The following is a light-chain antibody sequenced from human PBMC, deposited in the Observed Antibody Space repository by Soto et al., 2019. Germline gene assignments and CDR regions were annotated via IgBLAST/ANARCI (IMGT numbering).Light chain of an antibody. CDR3: QQYNNWPPT. CDR2: VAS. V-gene: IGKV3-15*01. CDR1: QSVTSN. Sequence: EIVMTQSPASLSVSPGEGATLSCRASQSVTSNLAWYQQKPGQAPMLLIYVASTRATGIPARFSGSGSGTEFTLSISSLQSEDFAVYYCQQYNNWPPTFGQGTKLEIK. J-gene: IGKJ2*01.